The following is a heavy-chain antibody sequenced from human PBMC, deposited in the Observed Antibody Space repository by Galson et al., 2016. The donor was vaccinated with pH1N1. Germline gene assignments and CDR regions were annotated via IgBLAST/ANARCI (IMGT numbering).Heavy chain of an antibody. CDR3: ARDHSTRAGSYSFGSHFDL. CDR1: GYTFTGSY. V-gene: IGHV1-69*06. Sequence: SVKVSCTASGYTFTGSYLHWVRQAPGQGLEWIGRIVPVLPTANYLQKVKDRVTITADISKSTAYVELTSLTSEDTAVYYCARDHSTRAGSYSFGSHFDLWGQGTLVSVSS. J-gene: IGHJ4*02. D-gene: IGHD3-10*01. CDR2: IVPVLPTA.